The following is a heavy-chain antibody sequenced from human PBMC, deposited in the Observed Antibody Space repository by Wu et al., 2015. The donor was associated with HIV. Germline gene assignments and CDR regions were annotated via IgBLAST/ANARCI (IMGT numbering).Heavy chain of an antibody. V-gene: IGHV1-69*05. CDR2: LIVMFNST. CDR1: GGTFRNYA. D-gene: IGHD1-1*01. J-gene: IGHJ4*02. Sequence: QVQLIQSGAEMKKPGSSVKVSCKTSGGTFRNYAINWVRQAPGQGLEWVGGLIVMFNSTFYAQRFQGRVTLTTDEPTSTAFMEVRSLRFEDTAMYFCTIGPFVTGPYNYDFWGQGTLVTVSS. CDR3: TIGPFVTGPYNYDF.